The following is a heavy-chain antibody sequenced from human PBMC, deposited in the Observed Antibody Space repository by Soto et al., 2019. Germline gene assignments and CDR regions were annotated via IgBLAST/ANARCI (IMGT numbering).Heavy chain of an antibody. J-gene: IGHJ4*02. CDR1: GFSFSTCA. Sequence: EVQLLESGGGLVQPGGSLRLSCAASGFSFSTCAVSWVRQAPGKGLAWVSSISASGDTTHYAESVRGRFTISRDNSRNTLQLQMSSLTAEDTAIYSCAAQATGYFVPFDFCGRGTLVTVSS. D-gene: IGHD3-22*01. CDR2: ISASGDTT. V-gene: IGHV3-23*01. CDR3: AAQATGYFVPFDF.